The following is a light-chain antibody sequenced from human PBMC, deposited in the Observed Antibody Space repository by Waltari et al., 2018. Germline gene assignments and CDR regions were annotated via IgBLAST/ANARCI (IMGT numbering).Light chain of an antibody. CDR1: RSDVGRYNY. V-gene: IGLV2-11*01. CDR3: CSFAGTFWV. Sequence: QSALTQPRSVSGSPGQSVTISCTGTRSDVGRYNYVSWHQHHPGKAPNLLIYDVNKRPSGVPDRLSGSKSGNTASLTISGLQAEDEADYYCCSFAGTFWVFGGGTKVTVL. J-gene: IGLJ3*02. CDR2: DVN.